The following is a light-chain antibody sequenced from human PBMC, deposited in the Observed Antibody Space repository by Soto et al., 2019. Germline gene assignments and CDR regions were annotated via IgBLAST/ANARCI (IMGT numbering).Light chain of an antibody. CDR1: QSVGSSY. Sequence: EIVLTQSPGTLSLSPGERATLSCRASQSVGSSYLAWYQQKPGQAPRLLIYGASARATGIPDRFSGSGSGTDFTLTISSLEPEDFAVYCCQQFLYSSYSFGQGTKLGIK. V-gene: IGKV3-20*01. CDR2: GAS. CDR3: QQFLYSSYS. J-gene: IGKJ2*03.